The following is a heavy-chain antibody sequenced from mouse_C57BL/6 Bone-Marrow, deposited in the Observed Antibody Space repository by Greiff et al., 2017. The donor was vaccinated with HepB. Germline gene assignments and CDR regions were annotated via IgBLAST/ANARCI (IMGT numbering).Heavy chain of an antibody. V-gene: IGHV1-81*01. J-gene: IGHJ4*01. CDR3: ARRGDYYGSSYGAMDY. D-gene: IGHD1-1*01. CDR1: GYTFTSYG. Sequence: VQLQQSGAELARPGASVKLSCKASGYTFTSYGISWVKQRTGQGLEWIGEIYPRSGNTYYNEKFKGKATLTADKSSSIAYMELRSLTSEDSAVYFCARRGDYYGSSYGAMDYWGQGTSVTVSS. CDR2: IYPRSGNT.